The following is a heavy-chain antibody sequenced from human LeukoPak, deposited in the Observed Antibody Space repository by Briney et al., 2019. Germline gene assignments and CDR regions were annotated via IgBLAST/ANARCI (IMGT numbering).Heavy chain of an antibody. CDR2: INHSGST. Sequence: PSETLSLTCAVYGGSFSGYYWSWIRQPPGKGLEWIGEINHSGSTNYNPSLKSRVTISVDTSKNQFSLKLSSVTAADTAVYYCAREDVETAMVTGGYFDYWGQGTLVTVSS. D-gene: IGHD5-18*01. J-gene: IGHJ4*02. CDR1: GGSFSGYY. V-gene: IGHV4-34*01. CDR3: AREDVETAMVTGGYFDY.